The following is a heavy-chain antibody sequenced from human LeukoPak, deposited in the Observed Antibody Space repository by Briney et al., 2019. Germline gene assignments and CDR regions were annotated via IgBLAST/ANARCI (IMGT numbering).Heavy chain of an antibody. CDR3: AKDRGYSDDIVTGYGMDV. Sequence: PGGSLRLSCAASGFTFSSYAMNWVRQAPGKGLERVSAISSSDSSTYYADSVQGRFTISRDNSKNTLYLQMNSLRAGDTAVYYCAKDRGYSDDIVTGYGMDVWGQGTTVTVSS. D-gene: IGHD3-9*01. CDR2: ISSSDSST. J-gene: IGHJ6*02. CDR1: GFTFSSYA. V-gene: IGHV3-23*01.